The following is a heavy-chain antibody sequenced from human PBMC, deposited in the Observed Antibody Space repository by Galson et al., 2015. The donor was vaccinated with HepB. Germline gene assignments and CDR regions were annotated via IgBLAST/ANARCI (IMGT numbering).Heavy chain of an antibody. V-gene: IGHV4-4*07. CDR1: GGSINSEY. CDR3: AREPMLPMGFDY. J-gene: IGHJ4*02. CDR2: IFMSGSS. D-gene: IGHD3-10*02. Sequence: ETLSLPCTVSGGSINSEYWSWIRQAAGKGPEYIGRIFMSGSSNYNPSLKSRATMSIDTSRSQISLKMKSVTAADTAMYYCAREPMLPMGFDYWGQGILVTVSS.